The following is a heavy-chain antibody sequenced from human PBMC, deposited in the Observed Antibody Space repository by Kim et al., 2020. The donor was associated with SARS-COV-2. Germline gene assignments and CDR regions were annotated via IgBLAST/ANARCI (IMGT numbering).Heavy chain of an antibody. CDR2: INHSGST. Sequence: SETLSLTCAVYGGSFSGYYWSWIRQPPGKGLEWIGEINHSGSTNYNPSLKSRVTISVDTSKNQFSLKLSSVTAADTAVYYCARVRCSSTSCYRARLPPPFDYWGQGTLVTGSS. D-gene: IGHD2-2*01. CDR3: ARVRCSSTSCYRARLPPPFDY. J-gene: IGHJ4*02. V-gene: IGHV4-34*01. CDR1: GGSFSGYY.